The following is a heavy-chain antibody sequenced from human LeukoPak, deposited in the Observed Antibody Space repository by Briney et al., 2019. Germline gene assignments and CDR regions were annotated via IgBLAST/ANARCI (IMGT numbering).Heavy chain of an antibody. Sequence: GASVKVSCKASGGTFSSYAISWVRQAPGQGLEWMGGIIPIFGTANYAQKFQGRVTITRDTSASTAYMELSSLRSEDTAVYYCARGDSSGYYGDYFDYWGQGTLVTVSS. D-gene: IGHD3-22*01. V-gene: IGHV1-69*05. J-gene: IGHJ4*02. CDR3: ARGDSSGYYGDYFDY. CDR2: IIPIFGTA. CDR1: GGTFSSYA.